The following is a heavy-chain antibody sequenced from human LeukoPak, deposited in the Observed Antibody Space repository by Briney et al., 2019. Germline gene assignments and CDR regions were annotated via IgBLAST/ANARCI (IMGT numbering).Heavy chain of an antibody. Sequence: ASVTVSFKASGYTFTVYYMHWVRQAPGQGLEWTGWINPNSGGTNYAQKFQGRVTMTRDTSISTAYMELSRLRSDDTAVYYCAAEYSSGWVDYWGQGTLVTVSS. J-gene: IGHJ4*02. V-gene: IGHV1-2*02. CDR1: GYTFTVYY. D-gene: IGHD6-19*01. CDR2: INPNSGGT. CDR3: AAEYSSGWVDY.